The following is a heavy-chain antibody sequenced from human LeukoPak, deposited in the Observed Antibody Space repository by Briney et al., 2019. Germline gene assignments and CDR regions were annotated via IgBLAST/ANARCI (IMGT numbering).Heavy chain of an antibody. V-gene: IGHV1-69*04. CDR3: ARTPSFSNYDSSGYYY. Sequence: ASVKVSCKASGYTFTSYAISWVRQAPGQGLEWMGRIIPILGIANYAQKFQGRVTITADKSTSTAYMELSSLRSEDTAVYYCARTPSFSNYDSSGYYYWGQGTLVTVSS. CDR1: GYTFTSYA. CDR2: IIPILGIA. J-gene: IGHJ4*02. D-gene: IGHD3-22*01.